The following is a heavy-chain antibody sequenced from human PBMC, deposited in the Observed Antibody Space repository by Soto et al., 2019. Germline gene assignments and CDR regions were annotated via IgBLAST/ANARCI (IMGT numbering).Heavy chain of an antibody. CDR2: ISSSSSYI. CDR3: ARHPERIAQIGWFDP. J-gene: IGHJ5*02. CDR1: GFTFSSYS. Sequence: GGSLRLSCAASGFTFSSYSINWVRQAPGKGLEWVSSISSSSSYIYYADSVKGRFTISRDNAKNSLYLQMNSLRAEDTAVYYCARHPERIAQIGWFDPWGQGT. V-gene: IGHV3-21*01. D-gene: IGHD6-13*01.